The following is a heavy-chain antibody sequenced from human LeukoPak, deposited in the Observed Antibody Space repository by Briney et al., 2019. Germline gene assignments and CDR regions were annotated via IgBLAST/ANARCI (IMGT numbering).Heavy chain of an antibody. V-gene: IGHV4-59*11. CDR3: ARDPTTVTKGLDI. Sequence: PSETLSLTCTVSGGSISSHYWSWIRQPPRKGLEWIGYISSIASTNYNPSLKSRVTISVDTSKNQFSLKLTSVTAADTAVYFCARDPTTVTKGLDIWGQGTMVTVSS. CDR2: ISSIAST. D-gene: IGHD4-17*01. J-gene: IGHJ3*02. CDR1: GGSISSHY.